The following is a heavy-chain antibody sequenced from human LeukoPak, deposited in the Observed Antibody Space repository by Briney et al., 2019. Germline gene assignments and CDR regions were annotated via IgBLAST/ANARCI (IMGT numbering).Heavy chain of an antibody. J-gene: IGHJ4*02. D-gene: IGHD6-19*01. CDR2: ISSSYI. CDR3: ARSSSGFDY. CDR1: GFTFSDYY. Sequence: PGGSLRLSCAASGFTFSDYYMSWIRQAPGKGLEWVSYISSSYIYYADSVKGRFTISRDNAKNSLYLQMNSLRAEDTAVYYCARSSSGFDYWGQGTLVTVSS. V-gene: IGHV3-11*06.